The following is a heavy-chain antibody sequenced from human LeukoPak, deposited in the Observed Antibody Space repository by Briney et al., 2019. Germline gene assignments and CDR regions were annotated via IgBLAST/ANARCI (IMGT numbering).Heavy chain of an antibody. D-gene: IGHD6-13*01. Sequence: GGSLRLSCAASGFTFSSYGMHWVRQAPGKGLEWVAVIWYDGSNKYYADSVKGRFTISRDNSKNTLYLQMNSLRAEDTAVYYRTRAAAGLDYWGQGTLVTVSS. CDR1: GFTFSSYG. J-gene: IGHJ4*02. CDR3: TRAAAGLDY. V-gene: IGHV3-33*01. CDR2: IWYDGSNK.